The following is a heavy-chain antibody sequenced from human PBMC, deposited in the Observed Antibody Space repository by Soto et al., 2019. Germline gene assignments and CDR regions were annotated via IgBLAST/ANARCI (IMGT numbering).Heavy chain of an antibody. CDR3: AADPSGSYNYY. CDR1: GFTFTSSA. V-gene: IGHV1-58*01. D-gene: IGHD1-26*01. Sequence: VASVKVSCKASGFTFTSSAVQWVRQARGQRLEWIGWIVVGSGNTNYAQKFQERVTITRDMSTSTAYMELSSLRSEDTAVYYCAADPSGSYNYYWGQGTLVTVSS. CDR2: IVVGSGNT. J-gene: IGHJ4*02.